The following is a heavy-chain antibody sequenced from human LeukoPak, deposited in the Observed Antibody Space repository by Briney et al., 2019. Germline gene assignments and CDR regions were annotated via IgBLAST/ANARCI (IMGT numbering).Heavy chain of an antibody. CDR2: ISSSSSYI. V-gene: IGHV3-21*01. D-gene: IGHD6-13*01. Sequence: PGGSLRLSCAASGFTFSSYSMNWVRQAPGKGLEWVSSISSSSSYIYYADSVKGRFTISRDNAKNSLYLQMNSLRAEDTAVYYCARYSSSWYGDAFDIWGQGTMVTVSS. CDR3: ARYSSSWYGDAFDI. CDR1: GFTFSSYS. J-gene: IGHJ3*02.